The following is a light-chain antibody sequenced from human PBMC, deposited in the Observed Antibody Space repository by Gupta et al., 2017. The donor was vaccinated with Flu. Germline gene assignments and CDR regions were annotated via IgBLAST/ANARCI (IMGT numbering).Light chain of an antibody. Sequence: SYELTQPRSVSASPGQTAMLTCSGDTLSNQDMDWYQQKPGSAPVLVIYNDTERPSGVPERFSGSKSGTTATLTISGVQAEDEAAYYCTADDSNRNCEVFGGGTKLTVL. CDR1: TLSNQD. J-gene: IGLJ2*01. V-gene: IGLV3-25*02. CDR2: NDT. CDR3: TADDSNRNCEV.